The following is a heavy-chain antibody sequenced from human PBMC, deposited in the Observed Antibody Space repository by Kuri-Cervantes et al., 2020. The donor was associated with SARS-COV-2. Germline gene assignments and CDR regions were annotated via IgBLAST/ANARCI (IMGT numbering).Heavy chain of an antibody. CDR2: IYPDDSDT. D-gene: IGHD2-2*02. Sequence: KVSCKGSGYNFTNSWIGWVRQKPGKGLEWMGIIYPDDSDTRYSPSFQGRVTISADKSITTAYLQWSSLKASDTAIYYCARGLEYCSSTNCYRGRDYYYYGMDVWGQGTTVTVSS. V-gene: IGHV5-51*01. CDR3: ARGLEYCSSTNCYRGRDYYYYGMDV. CDR1: GYNFTNSW. J-gene: IGHJ6*02.